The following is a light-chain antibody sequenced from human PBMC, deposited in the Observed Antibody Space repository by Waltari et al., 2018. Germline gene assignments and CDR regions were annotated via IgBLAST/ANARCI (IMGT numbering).Light chain of an antibody. Sequence: QSALSQPASVSGSPGQSITISCPGTSSDVGGYNYVSWYQQHPGKAPKLMIYDADDRPSGVSNRFSGSKSGNTASLTISGLQAEDEADYYCSSYTSSSVVFGGGTKLTVL. CDR3: SSYTSSSVV. J-gene: IGLJ2*01. V-gene: IGLV2-14*03. CDR2: DAD. CDR1: SSDVGGYNY.